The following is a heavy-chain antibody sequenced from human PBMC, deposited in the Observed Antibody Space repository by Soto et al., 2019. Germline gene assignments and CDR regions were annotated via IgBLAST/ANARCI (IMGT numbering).Heavy chain of an antibody. CDR3: ARRAPLYGSGSSRFDP. V-gene: IGHV4-39*01. Sequence: PSETLSLTCNVSGGSISSSSYYWGWIRQPPGKGLEWIGTISYSGSTSYNPSLKSRVTISVDTSKNQFPLKLRSVTAADTAVYYCARRAPLYGSGSSRFDPWGQGTLVTVSS. D-gene: IGHD3-10*01. CDR2: ISYSGST. CDR1: GGSISSSSYY. J-gene: IGHJ5*02.